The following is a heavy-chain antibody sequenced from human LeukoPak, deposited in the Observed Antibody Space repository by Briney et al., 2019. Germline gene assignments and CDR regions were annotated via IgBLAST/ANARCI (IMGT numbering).Heavy chain of an antibody. Sequence: RGASVKVSCKASGYTFTSYGISWVRQAPGQGLEWMGWISAYNGNTNYAQKLQGRVTMTTGTSTSTAYMELRSLRSDDTAVYYCAMEVGMYGSGSYRPGIILFWGQGTLVTVSS. J-gene: IGHJ4*02. CDR3: AMEVGMYGSGSYRPGIILF. D-gene: IGHD3-10*01. CDR2: ISAYNGNT. CDR1: GYTFTSYG. V-gene: IGHV1-18*01.